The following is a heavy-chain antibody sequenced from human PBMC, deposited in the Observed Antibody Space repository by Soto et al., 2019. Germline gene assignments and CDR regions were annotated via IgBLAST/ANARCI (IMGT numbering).Heavy chain of an antibody. J-gene: IGHJ6*02. CDR3: AKGLSKAAYYYYYGMDV. D-gene: IGHD2-15*01. V-gene: IGHV3-23*01. CDR1: GFTFSSYA. CDR2: ISGSGGST. Sequence: GGSLRLSCAASGFTFSSYAMSWVRQAPGKGLEWVSAISGSGGSTYYADSVKGRFTISRDNSKNTLSLQMNSLTAEDTAVYYCAKGLSKAAYYYYYGMDVWGQGTTVTVSS.